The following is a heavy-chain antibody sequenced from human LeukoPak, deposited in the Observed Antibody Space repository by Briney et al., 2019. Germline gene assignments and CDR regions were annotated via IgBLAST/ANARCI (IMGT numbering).Heavy chain of an antibody. J-gene: IGHJ3*02. Sequence: ASVKVSCKASGYTFTSYGISWVRQAPGQGLEWMGWISAYNGNTNYAQKLQGRVTMTTDTSTSTAYMELRSLRSDDTAVYYCTRGTSRSTSGAFDIWGQGTMVTVSS. D-gene: IGHD2-2*01. V-gene: IGHV1-18*01. CDR2: ISAYNGNT. CDR3: TRGTSRSTSGAFDI. CDR1: GYTFTSYG.